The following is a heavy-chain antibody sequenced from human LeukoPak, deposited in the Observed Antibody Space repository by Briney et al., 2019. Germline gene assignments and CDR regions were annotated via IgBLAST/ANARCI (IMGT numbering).Heavy chain of an antibody. CDR2: INQDGSEK. CDR3: ARDLPYGGYYMDV. J-gene: IGHJ6*03. D-gene: IGHD3-16*01. CDR1: TFTFSSYW. Sequence: PGGSLRLSCAASTFTFSSYWMSWVRQAPGKGLEWVANINQDGSEKYYVDSVKGRFTISRDNAKNSLYLQMNSLRAEDTAVYYCARDLPYGGYYMDVWGKGTTVTVSS. V-gene: IGHV3-7*01.